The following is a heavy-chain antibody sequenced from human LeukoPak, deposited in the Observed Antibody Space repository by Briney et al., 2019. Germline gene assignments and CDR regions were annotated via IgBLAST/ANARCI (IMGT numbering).Heavy chain of an antibody. J-gene: IGHJ4*02. V-gene: IGHV1-18*01. D-gene: IGHD2-8*02. CDR3: TREETIRMRVGVSYFAY. Sequence: ASVKVSCKASGYTFTSYVISWVRQAPGRRLEWVGWISADNGNTNYAQKLHGRVNMTTDTYTSTPYMELSSLASEDAAVCYCTREETIRMRVGVSYFAYWAEGTLVRASS. CDR2: ISADNGNT. CDR1: GYTFTSYV.